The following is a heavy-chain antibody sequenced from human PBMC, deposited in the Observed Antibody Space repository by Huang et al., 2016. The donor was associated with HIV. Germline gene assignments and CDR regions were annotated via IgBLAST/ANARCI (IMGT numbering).Heavy chain of an antibody. Sequence: QVQLQQWGAGLVKPSETLSLTCAVYGESFSGHFWSWIRQPPGKVLQWIGEINHGGSTNFSPSLKSRITMSVDTSKKQFSLKLKSVTAADTAVYFCARSRRDGSSDAFDVWGQGSMVTVS. D-gene: IGHD6-25*01. V-gene: IGHV4-34*01. J-gene: IGHJ3*01. CDR3: ARSRRDGSSDAFDV. CDR2: INHGGST. CDR1: GESFSGHF.